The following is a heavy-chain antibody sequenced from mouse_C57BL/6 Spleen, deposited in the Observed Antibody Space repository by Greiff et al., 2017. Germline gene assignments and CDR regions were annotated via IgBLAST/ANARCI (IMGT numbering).Heavy chain of an antibody. D-gene: IGHD1-1*01. V-gene: IGHV1-81*01. CDR2: IYPRSGNT. Sequence: QVQLQQSGAELARPGASVKLSCKASGYTFTSYGISWVKQRTGQGLEWIGEIYPRSGNTYYNEKFKGKATLTADKSSSTAYMELRSLTSEDSAVYFCARGGYITTVVEDFDYWGQGTTLTVSS. CDR1: GYTFTSYG. J-gene: IGHJ2*01. CDR3: ARGGYITTVVEDFDY.